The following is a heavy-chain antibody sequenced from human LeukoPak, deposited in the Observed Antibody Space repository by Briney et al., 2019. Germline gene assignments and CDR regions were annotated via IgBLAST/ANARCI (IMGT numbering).Heavy chain of an antibody. Sequence: SETLSLTCTVSGGSISSYYWSWIRQPAGKGLEWIGRIYTSGSTNYNPSLKSRVTMSVDTSKNQFSLKLSSVTAADTAVYYCARVHCSSTSCYTHFDYWGQGTLVTVSS. D-gene: IGHD2-2*01. V-gene: IGHV4-4*07. CDR1: GGSISSYY. CDR3: ARVHCSSTSCYTHFDY. J-gene: IGHJ4*02. CDR2: IYTSGST.